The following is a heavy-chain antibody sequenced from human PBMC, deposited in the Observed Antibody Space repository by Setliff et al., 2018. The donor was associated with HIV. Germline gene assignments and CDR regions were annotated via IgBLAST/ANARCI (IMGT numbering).Heavy chain of an antibody. CDR3: ARVGWKAVY. J-gene: IGHJ4*02. V-gene: IGHV1-46*01. CDR2: ITPRDGRT. CDR1: GYAFTSDH. D-gene: IGHD1-1*01. Sequence: ASVKVSCKASGYAFTSDHMHWVRQAPGQGLEWMGMITPRDGRTNYAQKFQGRVTMTRNTSISTAYMELSSLRSEDTAVYYCARVGWKAVYWGQGTLVTVSS.